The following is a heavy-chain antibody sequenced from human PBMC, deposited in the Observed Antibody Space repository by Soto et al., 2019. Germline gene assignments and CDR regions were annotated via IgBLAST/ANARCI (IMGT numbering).Heavy chain of an antibody. CDR1: GGSISSSRFY. Sequence: SETLSLTCTVSGGSISSSRFYWGWIRQPPGKGLEWIGAIYYSGSTYYNPSLKSRVTISVDTSKNQFSLKLSSVTAADTALYYCARRVDKYYDILTGDTFDIWGQGTMVTVSS. D-gene: IGHD3-9*01. CDR2: IYYSGST. CDR3: ARRVDKYYDILTGDTFDI. V-gene: IGHV4-39*01. J-gene: IGHJ3*02.